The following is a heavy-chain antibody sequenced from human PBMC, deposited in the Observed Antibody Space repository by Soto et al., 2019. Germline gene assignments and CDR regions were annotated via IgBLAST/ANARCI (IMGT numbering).Heavy chain of an antibody. D-gene: IGHD3-10*01. CDR2: IVVGSGNT. Sequence: SVKVSCKASGFTFTSSAVQWVLQARGQRLEWIGWIVVGSGNTNYAQKFQERVTITRDMSTSTAYMELSSLRSEDTAVYYCARETLTEYYYGSASPPGYFDYWGQGTLVTVSS. V-gene: IGHV1-58*01. CDR1: GFTFTSSA. CDR3: ARETLTEYYYGSASPPGYFDY. J-gene: IGHJ4*02.